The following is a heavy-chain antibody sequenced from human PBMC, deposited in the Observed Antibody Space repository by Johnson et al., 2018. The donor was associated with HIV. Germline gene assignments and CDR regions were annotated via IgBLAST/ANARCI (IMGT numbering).Heavy chain of an antibody. J-gene: IGHJ3*02. V-gene: IGHV3-23*04. Sequence: VQLVESGGGVVQPGGSLRLSCAASGFTFSSYAMSWVRQAPGKGLEWVSAISGSGGSTSYADSVKGRFTISRDNSKNTLFLHMNSLRTEDTAIYYCARVGVSGYDLAAFDIWGRGTMVTVSS. CDR1: GFTFSSYA. CDR2: ISGSGGST. CDR3: ARVGVSGYDLAAFDI. D-gene: IGHD5-12*01.